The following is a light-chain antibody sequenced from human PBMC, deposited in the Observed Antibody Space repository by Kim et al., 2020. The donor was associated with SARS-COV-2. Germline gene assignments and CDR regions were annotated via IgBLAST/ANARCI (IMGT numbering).Light chain of an antibody. J-gene: IGLJ3*02. CDR2: RDS. Sequence: QSVVTQPPSASGTPGQGVTISCSGSGSNIGDNPVSWYQQFPGVAPKLLIYRDSYRPSGVPDRLSGSKSGTSAFLAIRGLQSEDEADYFCAVWEDSLNGPVFGGGTQLTVL. CDR3: AVWEDSLNGPV. CDR1: GSNIGDNP. V-gene: IGLV1-44*01.